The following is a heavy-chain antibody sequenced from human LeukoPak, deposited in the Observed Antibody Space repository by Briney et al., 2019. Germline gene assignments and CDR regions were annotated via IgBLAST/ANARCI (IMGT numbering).Heavy chain of an antibody. CDR3: ARVGCRGGSCSSRGDYYYGMDV. CDR1: GFTFSSYS. J-gene: IGHJ6*02. Sequence: GGSLRLSCAASGFTFSSYSMNWVRQAPGKGLEWVSSISSTGNFVHYADSVKGRFTISRDNAKNSLYLQMDSLRGEDTAVYFCARVGCRGGSCSSRGDYYYGMDVWGQGTTVTVSS. V-gene: IGHV3-21*06. CDR2: ISSTGNFV. D-gene: IGHD2-15*01.